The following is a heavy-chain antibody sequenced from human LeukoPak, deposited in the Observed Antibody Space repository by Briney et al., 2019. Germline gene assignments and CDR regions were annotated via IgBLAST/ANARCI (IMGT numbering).Heavy chain of an antibody. V-gene: IGHV3-7*01. Sequence: GGSLRLSCAASGFTFSSYAMSWVRQAPGKGLEWVANIKQDGSEKYYVDSVKGRFTISRDNAKNSLYLQMNSLRAEDTAVYYCARDAGGNSLEAAFDIWGQGTMVTVSS. D-gene: IGHD4-23*01. J-gene: IGHJ3*02. CDR2: IKQDGSEK. CDR3: ARDAGGNSLEAAFDI. CDR1: GFTFSSYA.